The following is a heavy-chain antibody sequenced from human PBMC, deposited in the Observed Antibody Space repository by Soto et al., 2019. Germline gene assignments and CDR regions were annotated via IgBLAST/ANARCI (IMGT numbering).Heavy chain of an antibody. V-gene: IGHV3-33*01. CDR2: IWYDGSNK. CDR3: ARDRGYQPYFDY. Sequence: PGGSLRLSCAASGFTFSSYVMHWVGQAPGKGLEWVAVIWYDGSNKYYADSVKGRFTISRDNSKNTLYLQMNSLRAEDTAVYYCARDRGYQPYFDYWGQGTLVTVSS. D-gene: IGHD2-2*01. CDR1: GFTFSSYV. J-gene: IGHJ4*02.